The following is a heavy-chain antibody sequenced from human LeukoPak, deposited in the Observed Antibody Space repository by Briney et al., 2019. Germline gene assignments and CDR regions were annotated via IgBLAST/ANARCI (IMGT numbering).Heavy chain of an antibody. CDR2: MNPNSGNT. CDR1: GYTFTSYG. V-gene: IGHV1-8*02. J-gene: IGHJ6*03. Sequence: ASVKVSCKASGYTFTSYGISWVRQAPGQGLEWMGWMNPNSGNTGYAQKFQGRVTMTRNTSISTAYMELSSLRSEDTAVYYCARHPDSSEGYMDVWGKGATVTVSS. CDR3: ARHPDSSEGYMDV. D-gene: IGHD3-22*01.